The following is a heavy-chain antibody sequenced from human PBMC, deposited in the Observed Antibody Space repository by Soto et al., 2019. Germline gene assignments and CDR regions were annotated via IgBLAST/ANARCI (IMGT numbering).Heavy chain of an antibody. CDR2: INADNGNT. D-gene: IGHD6-13*01. Sequence: QVQLVQSGAEVKKPGASVKISCKASGYTFTRYTMNWVRQAPGQRLEWMGWINADNGNTKSSQKFQDRVIITRDTTASTAYTDLSSLTSEDTTVYYCASGIATGPLDPWGQSTLVPVSS. CDR1: GYTFTRYT. CDR3: ASGIATGPLDP. J-gene: IGHJ5*02. V-gene: IGHV1-3*01.